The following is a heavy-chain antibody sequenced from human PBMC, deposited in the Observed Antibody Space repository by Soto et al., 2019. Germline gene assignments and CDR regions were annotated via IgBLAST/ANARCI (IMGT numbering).Heavy chain of an antibody. J-gene: IGHJ4*02. Sequence: SVKVSCKASGGTFSSYTISWVRQAPGQGLEWMGRIIPILGIANYAQKFQGRVTITADKSTSTAYMELSSLRSEDTAVYYCARRGPSIAAAGTGPSEFGYWGQGTLVTVSS. D-gene: IGHD6-13*01. CDR3: ARRGPSIAAAGTGPSEFGY. V-gene: IGHV1-69*02. CDR1: GGTFSSYT. CDR2: IIPILGIA.